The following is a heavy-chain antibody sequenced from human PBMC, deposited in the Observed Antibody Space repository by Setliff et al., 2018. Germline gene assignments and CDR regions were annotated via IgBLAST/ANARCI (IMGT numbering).Heavy chain of an antibody. CDR2: IYTSGST. CDR3: ARGRNVAARLLDS. D-gene: IGHD6-6*01. V-gene: IGHV4-61*09. J-gene: IGHJ4*02. CDR1: GGSISSGSYY. Sequence: SETLSLTCTVSGGSISSGSYYWSWIRQPAGKGLEWIGHIYTSGSTNYNPSLKSRVTISVDTSRDQFSLKLISMTAADTAVYYCARGRNVAARLLDSWGQGTLVTVSS.